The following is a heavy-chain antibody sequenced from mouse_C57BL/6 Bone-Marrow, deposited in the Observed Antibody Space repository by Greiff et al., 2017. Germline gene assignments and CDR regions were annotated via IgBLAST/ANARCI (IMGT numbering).Heavy chain of an antibody. D-gene: IGHD3-2*02. J-gene: IGHJ3*01. CDR1: GYTFTSYW. Sequence: QVQLQQPGAELVKPGASVKLSCKASGYTFTSYWMHWVKQRPGQGLEWIGMIHPNSGSTNYNEKFKSKATLTVDKSSSTAYMQLSSLTSEDAAVYYCARSGTAQAAWFAYWGQGTLVTGSA. V-gene: IGHV1-64*01. CDR3: ARSGTAQAAWFAY. CDR2: IHPNSGST.